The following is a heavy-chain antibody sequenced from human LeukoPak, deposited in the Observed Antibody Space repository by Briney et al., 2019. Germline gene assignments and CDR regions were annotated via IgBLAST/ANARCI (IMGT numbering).Heavy chain of an antibody. CDR3: ARDVLPDYGALLPLDY. CDR1: GFTFSSYS. CDR2: ISSSSNNI. Sequence: GGSLRLSCAASGFTFSSYSMNWVRQAPGKGLEWVSYISSSSNNIYYADSVKGRFTISRDNAKNSLYLQMNSLRDEDTALYFCARDVLPDYGALLPLDYVGQGTLVTVSS. V-gene: IGHV3-48*02. J-gene: IGHJ4*02. D-gene: IGHD4-17*01.